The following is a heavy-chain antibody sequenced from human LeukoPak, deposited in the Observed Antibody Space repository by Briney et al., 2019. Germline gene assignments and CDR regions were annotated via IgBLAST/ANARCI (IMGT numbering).Heavy chain of an antibody. J-gene: IGHJ4*02. Sequence: PSETLSLTCAVYGGSFSGYYWSWIRQPPGKGLEWIGEINHSGSTNYNPSLKSRVTISVDTSKNQFSLKLSSVTAADTAVYYCHYYDSSGYYYESGKPFDYWGQGTLVTVSS. D-gene: IGHD3-22*01. V-gene: IGHV4-34*01. CDR1: GGSFSGYY. CDR2: INHSGST. CDR3: HYYDSSGYYYESGKPFDY.